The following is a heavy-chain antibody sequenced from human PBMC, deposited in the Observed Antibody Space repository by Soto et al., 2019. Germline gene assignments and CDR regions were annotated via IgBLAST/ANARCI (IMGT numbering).Heavy chain of an antibody. CDR2: IYPGDSDT. J-gene: IGHJ4*02. V-gene: IGHV5-51*01. D-gene: IGHD3-22*01. CDR3: ARRRFYDSNPYFDY. Sequence: GESLKISCKGSGYSFTSYWIAWVRQMPGKGLEWMGIIYPGDSDTPYSPSFQGQVTISADKSISTAYLQWSSLKASDTAMYYCARRRFYDSNPYFDYWGQGTLVTVSS. CDR1: GYSFTSYW.